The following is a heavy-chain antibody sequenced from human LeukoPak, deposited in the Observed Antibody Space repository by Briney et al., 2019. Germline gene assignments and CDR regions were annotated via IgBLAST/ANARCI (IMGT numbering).Heavy chain of an antibody. D-gene: IGHD1-26*01. CDR2: IYYSGSN. CDR3: ARVGIVGATYPFDY. V-gene: IGHV4-59*01. Sequence: SETLSLTCPGSGGSISSYYWSWIRQPPGKGLEGIGYIYYSGSNNYNPSLKRRVTISVDTSKNQFSLKLSSVTAADTAVYYCARVGIVGATYPFDYWGQGTLVTVSS. J-gene: IGHJ4*02. CDR1: GGSISSYY.